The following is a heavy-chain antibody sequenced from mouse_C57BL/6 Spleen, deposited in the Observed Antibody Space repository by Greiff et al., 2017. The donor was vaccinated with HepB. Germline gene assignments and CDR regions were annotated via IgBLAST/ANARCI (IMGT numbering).Heavy chain of an antibody. CDR1: GYTFTDYN. J-gene: IGHJ4*01. CDR2: INPNNGGT. V-gene: IGHV1-18*01. Sequence: EVKLVESGPELVKPGASVKIPCKASGYTFTDYNMDWVKQSHGKSLEWIGDINPNNGGTIYNQKFKGKATLTVDKSSSTAYMELRSLTSEDTAVYYCARSLWAMDYWGQGTSVTVSS. D-gene: IGHD1-1*02. CDR3: ARSLWAMDY.